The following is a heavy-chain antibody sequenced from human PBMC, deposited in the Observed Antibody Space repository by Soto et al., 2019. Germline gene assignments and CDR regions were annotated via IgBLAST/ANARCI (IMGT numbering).Heavy chain of an antibody. J-gene: IGHJ3*02. D-gene: IGHD3-10*01. CDR2: IYHTGST. Sequence: SETLSLTCAVSGGSISSRYWWSWVRQPPGKGLEWIGEIYHTGSTNYNPSLKSRVVMSIDKSKNQFSLNLNSVTAADTAVYYCASKFGELLADAFDIWGQGTVVTVSS. CDR3: ASKFGELLADAFDI. V-gene: IGHV4-4*02. CDR1: GGSISSRYW.